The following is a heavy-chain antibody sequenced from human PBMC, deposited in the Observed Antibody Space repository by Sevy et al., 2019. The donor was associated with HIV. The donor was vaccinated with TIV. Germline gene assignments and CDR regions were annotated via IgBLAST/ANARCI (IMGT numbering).Heavy chain of an antibody. D-gene: IGHD4-17*01. Sequence: GGSLRLSCVVSGFTFSSYALSWVRQAPGKGLEWVSVISGSGDTTYYADSVKGRFTISRDNSKNTVYLQINSLRAEDTAVYYCAKDRRYGDIGLFDYLGQGTLVTVSS. J-gene: IGHJ4*02. CDR2: ISGSGDTT. CDR3: AKDRRYGDIGLFDY. V-gene: IGHV3-23*01. CDR1: GFTFSSYA.